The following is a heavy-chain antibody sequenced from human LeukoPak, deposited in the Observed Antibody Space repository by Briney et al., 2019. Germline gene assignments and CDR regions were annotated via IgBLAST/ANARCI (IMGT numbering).Heavy chain of an antibody. CDR3: VKENYGDNAFDG. V-gene: IGHV3-9*01. CDR2: INWNSGVA. D-gene: IGHD4-17*01. CDR1: GFTFDDYA. J-gene: IGHJ3*01. Sequence: PGRSLRLSCAASGFTFDDYAMHWVRQAPGKGLEWVSRINWNSGVAVYADSVRGRFTISRDNAKNSLYLQMNSLRTEDTALYYCVKENYGDNAFDGWGQGTTVTVSS.